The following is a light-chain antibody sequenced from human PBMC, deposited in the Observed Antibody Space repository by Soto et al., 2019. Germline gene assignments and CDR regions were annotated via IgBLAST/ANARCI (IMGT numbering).Light chain of an antibody. Sequence: QSALTQPASVSGSPGQSITISCTGTSRGVGSYQYVSWYQQHPGKAPKLIIYEVSNRPSGVSNRFSGSKSGNTASLTISGLQAEDDGDYYCSSYTINSALYVFGSGTKVTVL. J-gene: IGLJ1*01. CDR1: SRGVGSYQY. V-gene: IGLV2-14*01. CDR2: EVS. CDR3: SSYTINSALYV.